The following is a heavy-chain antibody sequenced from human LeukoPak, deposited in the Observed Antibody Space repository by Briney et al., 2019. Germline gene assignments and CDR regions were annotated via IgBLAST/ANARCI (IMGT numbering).Heavy chain of an antibody. D-gene: IGHD1/OR15-1a*01. CDR1: GFTFSSHW. CDR3: ARNNWGIDY. CDR2: IDYEGGTT. Sequence: GGSLRLSCVSSGFTFSSHWMHWVRHVPGKGLVWVSRIDYEGGTTDYADSVEGRFTISRDNARNTLYLQMNSLRAEDTAIYYCARNNWGIDYWGLGTLVTVSS. V-gene: IGHV3-74*01. J-gene: IGHJ4*01.